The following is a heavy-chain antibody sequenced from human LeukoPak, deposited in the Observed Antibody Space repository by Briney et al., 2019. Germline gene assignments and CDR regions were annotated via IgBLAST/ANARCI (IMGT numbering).Heavy chain of an antibody. CDR3: ARARWQLVPYFDS. V-gene: IGHV1-2*02. D-gene: IGHD6-6*01. CDR2: INPNSGDT. Sequence: ASVKVSCKASGYTFTDYYMHWVRQAPGQGLEWMGWINPNSGDTNFAQKFRGRVAMTRDTSISTAYLELGSLRSDDTAVYFCARARWQLVPYFDSWGQGTLVTVSS. J-gene: IGHJ4*02. CDR1: GYTFTDYY.